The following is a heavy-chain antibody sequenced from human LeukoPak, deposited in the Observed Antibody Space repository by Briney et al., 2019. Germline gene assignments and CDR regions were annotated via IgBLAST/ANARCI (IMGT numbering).Heavy chain of an antibody. CDR3: ARRRMAGDYFDY. D-gene: IGHD5-24*01. V-gene: IGHV4-39*01. CDR1: GGSISSSSYY. J-gene: IGHJ4*02. CDR2: IYYSGST. Sequence: PPETLSLTCTVSGGSISSSSYYWGWIRQPPGKGLEWIGSIYYSGSTYYNPSLKSRVTISVDTSKNQFSLKLSSVTAADTAVYYCARRRMAGDYFDYWGQGTLVTVSS.